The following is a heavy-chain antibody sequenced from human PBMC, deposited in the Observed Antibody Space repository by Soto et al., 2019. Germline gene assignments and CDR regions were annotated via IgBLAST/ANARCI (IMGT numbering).Heavy chain of an antibody. Sequence: QVQLVQSGAEVKKPGASVKVSCKASGYTFTSYGISWVRQAPGQGLEWMGWISAYNGNTNYAQKRQGRVTMTTDTSTSTADMELRSLRSDDTAVYYCARDRFRREEYYYDSSGETDAFDIWGQGTMVTVSS. D-gene: IGHD3-22*01. CDR3: ARDRFRREEYYYDSSGETDAFDI. CDR1: GYTFTSYG. V-gene: IGHV1-18*01. CDR2: ISAYNGNT. J-gene: IGHJ3*02.